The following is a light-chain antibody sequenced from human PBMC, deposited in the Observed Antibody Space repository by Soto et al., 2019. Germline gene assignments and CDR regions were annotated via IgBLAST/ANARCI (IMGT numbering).Light chain of an antibody. CDR3: QQRSNWART. V-gene: IGKV3-11*01. CDR1: QSVSSY. CDR2: DAS. J-gene: IGKJ1*01. Sequence: EIVLTQSPATLSLSPGERATLSCRASQSVSSYFAWYQQKPGQAPRLLIYDASNRATGIPARFSGSGSGTDFTLTISSLEPEDFAVYYCQQRSNWARTFGQGTKVEIK.